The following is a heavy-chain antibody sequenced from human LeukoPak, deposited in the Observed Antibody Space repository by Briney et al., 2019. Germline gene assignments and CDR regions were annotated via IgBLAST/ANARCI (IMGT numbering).Heavy chain of an antibody. V-gene: IGHV3-43*02. Sequence: GGSLRLSCAASGFTFDDYAMHWVRQAPGKGLEWVSLIIGDGTNTYYADSVKGRFTISRDNSKSSLYLQMNSLRTEDTALYYCAKDGSSGSYSDYWGQGTLVTVSS. CDR2: IIGDGTNT. CDR1: GFTFDDYA. D-gene: IGHD1-26*01. J-gene: IGHJ4*02. CDR3: AKDGSSGSYSDY.